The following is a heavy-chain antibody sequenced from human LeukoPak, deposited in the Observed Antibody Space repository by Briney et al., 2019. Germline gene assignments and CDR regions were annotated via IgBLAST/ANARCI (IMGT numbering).Heavy chain of an antibody. CDR2: IIPIFGTA. CDR3: ARANEDYYDSSGYSSWFDP. D-gene: IGHD3-22*01. J-gene: IGHJ5*02. CDR1: GYIFTSYD. V-gene: IGHV1-69*05. Sequence: GASVKVSCKASGYIFTSYDINWVRQAPGQGLEWMGGIIPIFGTANYAQKFQGRVTITTDESTSTAYMELSSLRSEDTAVYYCARANEDYYDSSGYSSWFDPWGQGTLVTVSS.